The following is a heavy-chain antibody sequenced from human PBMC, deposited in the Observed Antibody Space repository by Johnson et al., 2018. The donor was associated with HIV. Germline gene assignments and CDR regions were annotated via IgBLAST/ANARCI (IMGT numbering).Heavy chain of an antibody. CDR3: ARGGLYIQFLAFDAFDI. Sequence: VQLVESGGGVVQPGTSLRLSCAASGFTFADYAMHWVRQAPGKGLEWVSGISWNSGSIGYADSVKGRFTIPRDNSKNTLYLQMNSLRPEDTAVYFCARGGLYIQFLAFDAFDIWGQGTMVTVSS. CDR1: GFTFADYA. CDR2: ISWNSGSI. J-gene: IGHJ3*02. V-gene: IGHV3-9*01. D-gene: IGHD4-11*01.